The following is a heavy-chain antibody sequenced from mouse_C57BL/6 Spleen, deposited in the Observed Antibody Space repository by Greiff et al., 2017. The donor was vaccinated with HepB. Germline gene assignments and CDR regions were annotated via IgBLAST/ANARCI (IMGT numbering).Heavy chain of an antibody. Sequence: VQLQQSGPELVKPGASVKIPCKASGYTFTDYNMDWVKQSHGKSLEWIGDINPNNGGTIYNQKFKGKATLTVDKSSSTAYMELRSLTTEDTAVYYCGRGDGYDQGYYAMDYWGQGTSVTVSS. CDR1: GYTFTDYN. CDR3: GRGDGYDQGYYAMDY. V-gene: IGHV1-18*01. CDR2: INPNNGGT. D-gene: IGHD2-2*01. J-gene: IGHJ4*01.